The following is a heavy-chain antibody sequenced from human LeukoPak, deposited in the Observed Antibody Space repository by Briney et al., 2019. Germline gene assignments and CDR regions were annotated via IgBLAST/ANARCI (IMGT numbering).Heavy chain of an antibody. D-gene: IGHD4-17*01. Sequence: SETLSLTCAVYGGSFSGYYWSWIRQPPGKGLEWIGEINHSGSTNYNPSLKSRVTISVDTPKNQFSLKLSSVTAADTAVYYCARDTVTPWGYYYYGMDVWGQGTTVTVSS. CDR2: INHSGST. CDR1: GGSFSGYY. J-gene: IGHJ6*02. CDR3: ARDTVTPWGYYYYGMDV. V-gene: IGHV4-34*01.